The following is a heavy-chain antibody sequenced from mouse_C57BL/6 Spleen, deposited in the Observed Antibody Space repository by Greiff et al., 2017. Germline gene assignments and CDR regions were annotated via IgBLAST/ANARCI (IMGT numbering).Heavy chain of an antibody. V-gene: IGHV1-54*01. CDR3: ARSEDSSGSFAY. CDR1: GYAFTNYL. Sequence: QVQLKQSGAELVRPGTSVKVSCKASGYAFTNYLIEWVKQRPGQGLEWIGVINPGSGGTNYNEKFKGKATLTADKSSSTAYMQLSSLTSEDSAVYFCARSEDSSGSFAYWGQGTLVTVSA. CDR2: INPGSGGT. D-gene: IGHD3-2*02. J-gene: IGHJ3*01.